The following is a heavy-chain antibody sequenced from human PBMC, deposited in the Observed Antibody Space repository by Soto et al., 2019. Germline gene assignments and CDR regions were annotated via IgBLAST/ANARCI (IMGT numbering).Heavy chain of an antibody. Sequence: CVPVETSSRASGSTFTVYSIHWVRQAPRQGLAGVGYINPNSGATKYAPRFQGRFIISSDTAISTAYLDLSNLKSDDTAVYYGAGARGTILPPLRWGPRTLVTVSS. CDR1: GSTFTVYS. J-gene: IGHJ1*01. D-gene: IGHD3-3*01. CDR2: INPNSGAT. CDR3: AGARGTILPPLR. V-gene: IGHV1-2*02.